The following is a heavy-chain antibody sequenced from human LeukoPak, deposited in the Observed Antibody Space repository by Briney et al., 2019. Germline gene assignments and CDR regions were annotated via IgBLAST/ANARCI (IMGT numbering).Heavy chain of an antibody. J-gene: IGHJ3*02. D-gene: IGHD5-18*01. CDR3: ARDKARYSYGFVAFDI. CDR2: FDPEDGET. CDR1: GYTLTELS. Sequence: ASVKVSCKVSGYTLTELSMHWVRQAPGKGLEWMGGFDPEDGETIYAQKFQGRVTMTEDTSTDTAYMELSSLRSEDTAVYYCARDKARYSYGFVAFDIWGQGTMVTVSS. V-gene: IGHV1-24*01.